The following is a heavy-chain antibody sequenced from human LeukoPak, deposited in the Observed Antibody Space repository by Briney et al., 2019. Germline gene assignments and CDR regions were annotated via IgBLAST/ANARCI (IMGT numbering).Heavy chain of an antibody. V-gene: IGHV4-59*01. D-gene: IGHD3-10*01. Sequence: SDTLSLTCTVSGGSMSSYYWSWIRQPPGKGLEWIGYIYYSGSTNYNPSLKSRVTISVDTSKNQFSLKLSSVTAADTAVYYCARDSIGDDAFDIWGQGTMVTVSS. J-gene: IGHJ3*02. CDR1: GGSMSSYY. CDR2: IYYSGST. CDR3: ARDSIGDDAFDI.